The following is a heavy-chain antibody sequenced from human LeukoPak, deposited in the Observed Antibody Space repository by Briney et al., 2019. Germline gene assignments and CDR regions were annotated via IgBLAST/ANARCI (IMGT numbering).Heavy chain of an antibody. D-gene: IGHD5-18*01. CDR3: AKGRIPYSYGHY. J-gene: IGHJ4*02. V-gene: IGHV3-30-3*01. Sequence: GGSLRLSCAASGFTFSSYAMHWVRQAPGKGLEWVAVISYDGSNKYYADSVKGRFTISRDNSKNTLYLQMNSLRAEDTAVYYCAKGRIPYSYGHYWGQGTLVTVSS. CDR1: GFTFSSYA. CDR2: ISYDGSNK.